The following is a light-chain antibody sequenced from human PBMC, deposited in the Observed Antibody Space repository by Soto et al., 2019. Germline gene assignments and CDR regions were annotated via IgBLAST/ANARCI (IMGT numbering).Light chain of an antibody. CDR2: DNN. Sequence: QSVLTQPPSVSAAAGQKVTISCSGSSSNIGTNRVSWYQQLPGTAPKLLIYDNNKRPSGTLDRFSGSKSGTSATLGITGLVTGDGADYYCGTWDNSLSAHVFGTGTKVTVL. CDR3: GTWDNSLSAHV. V-gene: IGLV1-51*01. J-gene: IGLJ1*01. CDR1: SSNIGTNR.